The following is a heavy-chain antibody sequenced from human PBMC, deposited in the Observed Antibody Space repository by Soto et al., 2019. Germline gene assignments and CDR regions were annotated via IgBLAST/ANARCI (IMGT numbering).Heavy chain of an antibody. V-gene: IGHV5-51*01. CDR2: IYPSDSDI. D-gene: IGHD2-2*01. CDR3: ARQDCSRATGRWSYYYHGLDV. Sequence: PGESLKISCQASGYSFSKYWIGWVRQVPGKGLEWTGIIYPSDSDIRYSPSFQGQVTISVDKSTNTTYLQWTSLQASDTAMYYCARQDCSRATGRWSYYYHGLDVWDRGTKITSSS. J-gene: IGHJ6*02. CDR1: GYSFSKYW.